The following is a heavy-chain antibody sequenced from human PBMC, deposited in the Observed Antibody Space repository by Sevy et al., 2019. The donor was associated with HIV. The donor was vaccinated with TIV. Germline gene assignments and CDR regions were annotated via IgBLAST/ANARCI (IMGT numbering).Heavy chain of an antibody. Sequence: ASVKVSCKASGYTFTSYGISWVRQAPGQGLEWMGWISAYNGNTNYAQKLQGRVTMTTDTSTSTAYMELRSLGSDDTAVYYGARDGDIVVVPAAIQGAFDIWGQGTMVTVSS. D-gene: IGHD2-2*02. J-gene: IGHJ3*02. CDR2: ISAYNGNT. CDR1: GYTFTSYG. V-gene: IGHV1-18*01. CDR3: ARDGDIVVVPAAIQGAFDI.